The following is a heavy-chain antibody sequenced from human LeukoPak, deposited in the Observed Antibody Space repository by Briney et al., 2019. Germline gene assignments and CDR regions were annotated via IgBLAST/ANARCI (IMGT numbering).Heavy chain of an antibody. J-gene: IGHJ3*02. Sequence: GGSLRLSCAASGFTFSSYSMNWVRQAPGKGLEWVSSISSSSSYIYYADSVKGRFTISRDNAKNSLYLQMNSLRAEDTAVYYCARDAPLLGIDAFDIWGQGTMVTVSS. CDR1: GFTFSSYS. D-gene: IGHD2-15*01. CDR2: ISSSSSYI. V-gene: IGHV3-21*01. CDR3: ARDAPLLGIDAFDI.